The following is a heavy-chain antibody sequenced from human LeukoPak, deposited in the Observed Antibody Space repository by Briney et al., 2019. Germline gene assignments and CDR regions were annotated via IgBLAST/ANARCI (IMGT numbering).Heavy chain of an antibody. J-gene: IGHJ5*02. D-gene: IGHD1-26*01. CDR1: GFTFSSYA. Sequence: QSGGSLRLSCAASGFTFSSYAMSWVRQAPGKGLEWVSAISGSGGSTYYADSVKGRFTISRDNSKNTLYLQMNSLRAEDTAVYYYARAEWELLNRWFDPWGQGTLVTVSS. V-gene: IGHV3-23*01. CDR2: ISGSGGST. CDR3: ARAEWELLNRWFDP.